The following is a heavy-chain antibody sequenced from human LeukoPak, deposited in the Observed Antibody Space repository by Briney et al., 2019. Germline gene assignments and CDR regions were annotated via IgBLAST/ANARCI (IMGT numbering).Heavy chain of an antibody. CDR1: GYTFTSYY. D-gene: IGHD6-13*01. CDR2: INPNSGGT. Sequence: GASVKVSCKASGYTFTSYYMHWVRQAPGQGLEWMGWINPNSGGTNYAQKFQGRVTMTRDTSISTAYMELSRLRSDDTVVYYCARGGYSSSWFVDYWGQGTLVTVSS. J-gene: IGHJ4*02. CDR3: ARGGYSSSWFVDY. V-gene: IGHV1-2*02.